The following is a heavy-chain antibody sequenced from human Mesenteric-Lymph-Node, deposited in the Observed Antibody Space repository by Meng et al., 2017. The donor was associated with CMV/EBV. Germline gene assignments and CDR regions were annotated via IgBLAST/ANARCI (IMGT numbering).Heavy chain of an antibody. CDR3: ARGRSETYYYYGMDV. V-gene: IGHV3-30*12. Sequence: SLKISCKGSGYSFTSYWIGWVRQAPGKGLEWVAIVSFDGTNKFYSDSVKGRFTISRDNSENTVSLQMSSLRDDDTAVYYCARGRSETYYYYGMDVWGQGTTVTVSS. CDR2: VSFDGTNK. D-gene: IGHD3-10*01. J-gene: IGHJ6*02. CDR1: GYSFTSYW.